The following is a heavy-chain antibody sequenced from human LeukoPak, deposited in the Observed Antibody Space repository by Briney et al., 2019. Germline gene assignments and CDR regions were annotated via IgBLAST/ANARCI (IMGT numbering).Heavy chain of an antibody. CDR2: ISSSSSYI. J-gene: IGHJ4*02. Sequence: AGGSLRLSCAASGFTFSSYSMNWVRQAPGKGLEWVSSISSSSSYIYYADSVKGRFTISRDNAKNSLYLQMNSLRAEDTAVYYCARVTPLRGYDYCLDYWGQGTLVTVSS. V-gene: IGHV3-21*01. D-gene: IGHD5-12*01. CDR3: ARVTPLRGYDYCLDY. CDR1: GFTFSSYS.